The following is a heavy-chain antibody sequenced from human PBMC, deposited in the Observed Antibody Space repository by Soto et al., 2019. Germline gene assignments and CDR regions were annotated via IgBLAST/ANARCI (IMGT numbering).Heavy chain of an antibody. CDR1: GFTFSSYA. CDR2: ISGSGGST. V-gene: IGHV3-23*01. CDR3: AKEVEYRGYYYYGMDV. J-gene: IGHJ6*02. D-gene: IGHD1-1*01. Sequence: GGSLRLSCAASGFTFSSYAMSWVHQAPGKGLEWVSAISGSGGSTYYADSVKGRFTISRDNSKNTLYLQMNSLRAEDTAVYYCAKEVEYRGYYYYGMDVWGQGTTVTVSS.